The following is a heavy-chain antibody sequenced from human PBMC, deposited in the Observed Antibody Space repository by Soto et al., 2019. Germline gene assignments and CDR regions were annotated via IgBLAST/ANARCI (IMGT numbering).Heavy chain of an antibody. Sequence: QLQLQESGPGLVKPSETLSLTCIVSGGSITRNNHYWGWIRQSPGKGLEWIGSILYSGSTNYHPSLQSRVPLSVETSKLQFSPKMSSVTAADTALYYCARLGSSGWYQGSYFDYWGQGTLVTVSS. CDR2: ILYSGST. V-gene: IGHV4-39*01. J-gene: IGHJ4*02. CDR3: ARLGSSGWYQGSYFDY. CDR1: GGSITRNNHY. D-gene: IGHD6-19*01.